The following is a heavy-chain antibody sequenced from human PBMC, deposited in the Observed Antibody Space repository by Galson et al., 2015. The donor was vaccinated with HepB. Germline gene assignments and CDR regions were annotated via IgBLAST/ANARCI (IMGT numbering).Heavy chain of an antibody. CDR2: IYSSGTT. Sequence: SEPLSLTCTVSGGFISGDYWSWIRQPAGKGLEWIGRIYSSGTTNYNPSLKSRVTMSLDTSKSQFSLKLSSVTAADTAVYYCARELADWGQGTLVTVSS. V-gene: IGHV4-4*07. CDR3: ARELAD. CDR1: GGFISGDY. J-gene: IGHJ4*02. D-gene: IGHD1-1*01.